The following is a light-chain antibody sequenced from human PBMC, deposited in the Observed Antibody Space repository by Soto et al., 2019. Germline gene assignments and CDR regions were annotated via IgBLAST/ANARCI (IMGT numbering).Light chain of an antibody. CDR2: EVS. V-gene: IGLV2-14*01. Sequence: QSALTQPASVSGSPGQSITISCTGTTTDVGGYNYVSWYQQHPGKDPKLMIQEVSNRPSGVSNRFSGAKSGNTASLTIAGVQAEDEADYYCSSVTSTSTYVRFGGGTKLTV. CDR3: SSVTSTSTYVR. J-gene: IGLJ2*01. CDR1: TTDVGGYNY.